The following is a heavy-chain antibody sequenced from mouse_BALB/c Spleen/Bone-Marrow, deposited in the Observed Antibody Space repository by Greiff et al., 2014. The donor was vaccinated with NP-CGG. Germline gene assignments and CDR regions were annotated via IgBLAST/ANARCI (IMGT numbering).Heavy chain of an antibody. J-gene: IGHJ1*01. Sequence: EVMLVESGGGLVKPGGSLKFSCAASGFSFRSYSMSWVRQTPEKRLEWVATISSGGGYTYHAARVQGRFTISRDTAKNTLYLQMCSLRCEVTAMYSGARHGYYCSSPHWYFDVWGAGTTVTVSA. CDR2: ISSGGGYT. V-gene: IGHV5-9-1*01. D-gene: IGHD1-1*01. CDR1: GFSFRSYS. CDR3: ARHGYYCSSPHWYFDV.